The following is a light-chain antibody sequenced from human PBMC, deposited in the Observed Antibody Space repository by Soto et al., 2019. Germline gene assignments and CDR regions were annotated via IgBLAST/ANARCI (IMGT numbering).Light chain of an antibody. V-gene: IGLV1-44*01. CDR1: SSNIGSYT. CDR2: SNN. CDR3: AAWDDGLNGVV. J-gene: IGLJ2*01. Sequence: QSVLTQPPSASGTPGQRVTISCSGSSSNIGSYTVNWYQQLPGTAPKLLIYSNNQRPSGVPDRFSGSKSGTSVSLAISGLQSEDKADYYCAAWDDGLNGVVFGGGTKLTVL.